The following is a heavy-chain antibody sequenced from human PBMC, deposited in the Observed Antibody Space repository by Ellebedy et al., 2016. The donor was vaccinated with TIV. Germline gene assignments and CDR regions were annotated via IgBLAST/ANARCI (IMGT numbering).Heavy chain of an antibody. V-gene: IGHV3-11*04. Sequence: GESLKISCAASGFTFSDYYMSWIRQAPGKGLEWVSYISSSGSTIYYADSVKGRFTISRDNAKNSLYLQMNSLRAEDTAVYYCARDAPVIVVVTAIPFDYWGQGTLVTVSS. CDR3: ARDAPVIVVVTAIPFDY. D-gene: IGHD2-21*02. CDR1: GFTFSDYY. CDR2: ISSSGSTI. J-gene: IGHJ4*02.